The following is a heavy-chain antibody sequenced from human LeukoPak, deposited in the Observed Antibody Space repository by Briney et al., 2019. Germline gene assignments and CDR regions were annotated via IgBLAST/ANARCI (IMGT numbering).Heavy chain of an antibody. CDR1: GYTFTRYD. V-gene: IGHV1-8*01. CDR3: IGSHYYHMDV. Sequence: ASVKVSCKASGYTFTRYDIKWVRQATGQGLERMGWMNPNSGNTGYAQKSQGRVTITRNTSITTAYMELSSLRSEDSAVYYCIGSHYYHMDVWGKGTTVTVS. J-gene: IGHJ6*03. CDR2: MNPNSGNT.